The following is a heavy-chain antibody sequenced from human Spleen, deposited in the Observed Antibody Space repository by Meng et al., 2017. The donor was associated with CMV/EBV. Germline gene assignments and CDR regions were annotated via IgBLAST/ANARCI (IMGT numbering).Heavy chain of an antibody. CDR3: SRDTTYSSSH. CDR1: GFTFSSYW. J-gene: IGHJ4*02. Sequence: SLKISCAASGFTFSSYWMSWVRQAPGKVLEWVANIKQDGSEKYYVDSVKGRFTISRDNAKNSLYLQMNSLRAEDTAVYYCSRDTTYSSSHWGQGTLVTVSS. V-gene: IGHV3-7*01. CDR2: IKQDGSEK. D-gene: IGHD6-19*01.